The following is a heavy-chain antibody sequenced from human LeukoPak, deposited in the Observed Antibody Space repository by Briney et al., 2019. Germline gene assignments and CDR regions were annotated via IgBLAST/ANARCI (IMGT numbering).Heavy chain of an antibody. D-gene: IGHD5-18*01. V-gene: IGHV3-21*01. CDR3: ARDAGGDTAMNY. CDR1: GFTFSSYS. J-gene: IGHJ4*02. Sequence: GGSLRLSCAASGFTFSSYSMNWVRQAPGKGLGWVSSISSSSSYIYYADSVKGRFTISRDNAKNSLYLQMNSLRAEDTAVYYCARDAGGDTAMNYWGQGTLVTVSS. CDR2: ISSSSSYI.